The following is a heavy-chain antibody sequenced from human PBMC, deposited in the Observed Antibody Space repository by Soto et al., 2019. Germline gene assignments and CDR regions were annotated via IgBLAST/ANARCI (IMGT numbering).Heavy chain of an antibody. V-gene: IGHV4-30-4*01. CDR1: GGSISSGDYY. D-gene: IGHD3-22*01. CDR3: ARAPQYYYDSSGYYFRYYFDY. Sequence: ASETLSLTCTVSGGSISSGDYYWSWIRQPPGKGLEWIGYIYYSGSTYYNPSLKSRVTISVDTSKNQFSLKLSSVTAADTAVYYCARAPQYYYDSSGYYFRYYFDYWGQGTLVTVSS. CDR2: IYYSGST. J-gene: IGHJ4*02.